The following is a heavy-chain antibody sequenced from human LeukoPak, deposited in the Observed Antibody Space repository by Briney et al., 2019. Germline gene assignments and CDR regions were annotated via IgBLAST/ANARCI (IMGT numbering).Heavy chain of an antibody. Sequence: GGSLRLSCAASGFRVSNYYMSWVRQPPGKGLEWVSVMYTGGGRYYGDSVKGRFTISRDNSKNTVFLQMNSLRVEDTALYYCTRGQSYCGADCYSDWGQGTLVTVSS. D-gene: IGHD2-21*02. CDR2: MYTGGGR. J-gene: IGHJ4*02. CDR3: TRGQSYCGADCYSD. CDR1: GFRVSNYY. V-gene: IGHV3-66*01.